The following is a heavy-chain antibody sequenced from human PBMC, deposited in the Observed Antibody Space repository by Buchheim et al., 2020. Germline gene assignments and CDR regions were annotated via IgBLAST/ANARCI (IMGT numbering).Heavy chain of an antibody. Sequence: QVQLVESGGGVVQPGRSLRLSCAASGFTFSSYGMHWVRQAPGRGLEWVAVIWYDGSNKYYADSVKGRFTISRDNSKNTLYLQMNSLRAEDTAVYYCARAMTTVTTRSLDYWGQGTL. J-gene: IGHJ4*02. CDR3: ARAMTTVTTRSLDY. V-gene: IGHV3-33*01. CDR1: GFTFSSYG. CDR2: IWYDGSNK. D-gene: IGHD4-11*01.